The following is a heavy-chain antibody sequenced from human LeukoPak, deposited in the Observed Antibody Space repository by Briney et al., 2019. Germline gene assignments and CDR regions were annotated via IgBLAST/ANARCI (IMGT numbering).Heavy chain of an antibody. CDR3: ARHNWTFDI. CDR1: GYSISSGYH. Sequence: SETLSLTCVVSGYSISSGYHWGWIRQPPGKGLDWIGSIYRSGITYYNPSLKSRVTISVDTSKNQFSLKLSSVTAADTDVYYCARHNWTFDIWGQGTMVTASS. V-gene: IGHV4-38-2*01. CDR2: IYRSGIT. D-gene: IGHD1-20*01. J-gene: IGHJ3*02.